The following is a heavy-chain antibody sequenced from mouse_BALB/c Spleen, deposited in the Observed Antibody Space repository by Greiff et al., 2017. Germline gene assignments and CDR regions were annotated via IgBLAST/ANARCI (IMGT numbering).Heavy chain of an antibody. J-gene: IGHJ2*01. CDR2: ILPGSGST. CDR3: ARRGGIYYGNYEDY. V-gene: IGHV1-9*01. Sequence: QVQLQQPGAELVKPGASVKISCKATGYTFSSYWIEWVKQRPGHGLEWIGEILPGSGSTNYNEKFKGKATFTADTSSNTAYMQLSSLTSEDSAVYYCARRGGIYYGNYEDYWGQGTTLTVSS. CDR1: GYTFSSYW. D-gene: IGHD2-1*01.